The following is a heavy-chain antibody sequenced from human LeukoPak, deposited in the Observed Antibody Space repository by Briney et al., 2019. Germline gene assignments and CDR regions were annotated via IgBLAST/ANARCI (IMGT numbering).Heavy chain of an antibody. CDR2: IYSGGST. CDR1: GFTVSSNY. Sequence: GGSLRLSCAASGFTVSSNYMSWVRQAPGKGLEWVSVIYSGGSTYYADSVKGRFTISRDNPKNTLYLQMNSLRAEDTAVYYCARDFLGPSRDYWGQGTLVTVSS. V-gene: IGHV3-53*01. J-gene: IGHJ4*02. CDR3: ARDFLGPSRDY. D-gene: IGHD2/OR15-2a*01.